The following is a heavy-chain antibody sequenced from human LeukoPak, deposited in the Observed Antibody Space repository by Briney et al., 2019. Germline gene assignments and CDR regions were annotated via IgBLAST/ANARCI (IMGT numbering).Heavy chain of an antibody. V-gene: IGHV3-21*01. Sequence: GGSLRLSCAASGFTFSSYSMNWVRQAPGKGLEWVSSISSSSSYIYYADSVKGRFTISRDNAKNSLYLQMNSLRAEDTAVYYCARGDDYSNYVPFLCDMDVWGQGTTVTVSS. CDR2: ISSSSSYI. D-gene: IGHD4-11*01. CDR3: ARGDDYSNYVPFLCDMDV. J-gene: IGHJ6*02. CDR1: GFTFSSYS.